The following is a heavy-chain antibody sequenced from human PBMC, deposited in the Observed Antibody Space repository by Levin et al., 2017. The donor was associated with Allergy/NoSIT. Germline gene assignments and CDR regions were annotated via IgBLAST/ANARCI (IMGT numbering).Heavy chain of an antibody. CDR1: GILFSSYD. CDR2: ISAGGNYI. Sequence: AGGSLRLSCAASGILFSSYDMNWVRQAPGKGLEWVSSISAGGNYIYYADSVKGRFTISRDNAKNSLLLQMNSLRAEDTAVYYCASWAMYHYDRSAFDYFYYAMDVWGQGTTVTVSS. J-gene: IGHJ6*02. D-gene: IGHD3-22*01. CDR3: ASWAMYHYDRSAFDYFYYAMDV. V-gene: IGHV3-21*01.